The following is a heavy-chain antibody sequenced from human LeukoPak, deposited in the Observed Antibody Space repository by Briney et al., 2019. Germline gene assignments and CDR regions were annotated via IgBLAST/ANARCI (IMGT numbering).Heavy chain of an antibody. CDR2: INPNSGGT. Sequence: ASVKVSCKASGYTFTIYDINWVRQATGQGLEWMGRINPNSGGTNYAQKFQGRVTMTRDTSISTAYMELSRLRSDDTAVYYCARDVYDFWSGYSEYYFDYWGQGTLVTVSS. CDR1: GYTFTIYD. J-gene: IGHJ4*02. CDR3: ARDVYDFWSGYSEYYFDY. D-gene: IGHD3-3*01. V-gene: IGHV1-2*06.